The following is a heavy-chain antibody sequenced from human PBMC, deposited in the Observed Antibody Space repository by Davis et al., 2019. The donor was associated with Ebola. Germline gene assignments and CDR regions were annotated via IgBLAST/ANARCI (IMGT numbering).Heavy chain of an antibody. CDR1: GFTFSNAW. CDR3: ITGHCNYENCPD. Sequence: PGGSLRLSCAASGFTFSNAWMSWVRQAPGKGLEWVGRIKSKTDGGTTDYAAPVKGRFTISRDDSKNTLDLQMNSLKTEDTAVYYCITGHCNYENCPDWGQGTLVTVSS. D-gene: IGHD2/OR15-2a*01. J-gene: IGHJ4*02. V-gene: IGHV3-15*01. CDR2: IKSKTDGGTT.